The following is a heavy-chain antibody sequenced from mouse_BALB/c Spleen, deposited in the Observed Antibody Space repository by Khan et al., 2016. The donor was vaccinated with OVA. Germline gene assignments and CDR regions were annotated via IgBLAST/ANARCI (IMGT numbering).Heavy chain of an antibody. CDR3: RISTINA. J-gene: IGHJ2*01. CDR2: TDPANGNT. CDR1: GYNIQDIY. Sequence: VQLQQSGAELVKPAASLKLSCTASGYNIQDIYIHWVKQRPEKGLERIRRTDPANGNTKYDPKFQGKATITADTSSNTAYLQLSSLTSEDTAVYYCRISTINAWGQGTTLTVSS. V-gene: IGHV14-3*02.